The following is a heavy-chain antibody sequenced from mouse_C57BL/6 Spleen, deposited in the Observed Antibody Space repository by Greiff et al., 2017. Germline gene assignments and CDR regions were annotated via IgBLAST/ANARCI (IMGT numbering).Heavy chain of an antibody. CDR2: IYPRSGNT. CDR3: ARRGSSYDYAMDY. J-gene: IGHJ4*01. D-gene: IGHD1-1*01. Sequence: QVQLQQSGAELARPGASVKLSCKASGYTFTSYGISWVKQRTGQGLEWIGEIYPRSGNTYYNEKFKGKATLTADKSSSTAYMELRSLTSEDSAVYFCARRGSSYDYAMDYWGKGTSVTVSS. V-gene: IGHV1-81*01. CDR1: GYTFTSYG.